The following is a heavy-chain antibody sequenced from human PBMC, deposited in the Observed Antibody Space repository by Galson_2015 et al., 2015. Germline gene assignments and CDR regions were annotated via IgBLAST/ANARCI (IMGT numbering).Heavy chain of an antibody. CDR1: GGSISSFNW. D-gene: IGHD2-15*01. Sequence: ETLSLTCTVSGGSISSFNWWSWVRQPPGRGLEWIGEIYHTGSINYNPSLKSRVTISVDKSQNQFSLNMNSVTAADTAVYFCARDRYCRGSNCLTVDYNYGMDVWGQGTTVTVS. CDR2: IYHTGSI. J-gene: IGHJ6*02. CDR3: ARDRYCRGSNCLTVDYNYGMDV. V-gene: IGHV4-4*01.